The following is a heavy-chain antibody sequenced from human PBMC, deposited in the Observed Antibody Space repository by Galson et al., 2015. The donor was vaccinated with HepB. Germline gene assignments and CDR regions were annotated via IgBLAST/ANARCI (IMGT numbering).Heavy chain of an antibody. Sequence: SLRLSCAASGFIFSSFAMYWVRQAPGKGLEYLSAISSDGRSTYYADSVKGRFTISRDNSKNTLYLQVSSLRAEDTAVYYCVMVRGIGNWFDPWGQGTLVTVSS. CDR1: GFIFSSFA. CDR3: VMVRGIGNWFDP. J-gene: IGHJ5*02. CDR2: ISSDGRST. V-gene: IGHV3-64D*06. D-gene: IGHD3-10*01.